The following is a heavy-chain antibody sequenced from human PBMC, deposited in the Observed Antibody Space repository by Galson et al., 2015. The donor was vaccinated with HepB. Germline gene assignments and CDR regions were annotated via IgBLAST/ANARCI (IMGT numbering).Heavy chain of an antibody. D-gene: IGHD2/OR15-2a*01. J-gene: IGHJ3*02. CDR1: GFTFSSHT. Sequence: SLRLSCAASGFTFSSHTMTWVRQAPGKGLEWVSGIKGGGEIHHADSVKGRFTISRDNSKNTLYLQMNSLRAEDTAVYHCAKTDSTYIRRPLDSWGPGTMVTVSS. CDR3: AKTDSTYIRRPLDS. V-gene: IGHV3-23*01. CDR2: IKGGGEI.